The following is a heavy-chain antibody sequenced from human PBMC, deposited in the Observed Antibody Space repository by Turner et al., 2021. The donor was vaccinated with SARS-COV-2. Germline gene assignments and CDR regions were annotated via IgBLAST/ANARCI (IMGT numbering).Heavy chain of an antibody. CDR1: GYTFTDYY. D-gene: IGHD1-7*01. Sequence: QVQLAQSGAEVKASGASVKVSCKASGYTFTDYYIHWVRQAPGQGLGWMGWIGPSSGGTNYAQRFQGRITMTRDTSISTAYMELSSLRSDDTAVYYCSRNYGRNSRWFDPWGQGTLVTVSS. CDR3: SRNYGRNSRWFDP. J-gene: IGHJ5*02. V-gene: IGHV1-2*02. CDR2: IGPSSGGT.